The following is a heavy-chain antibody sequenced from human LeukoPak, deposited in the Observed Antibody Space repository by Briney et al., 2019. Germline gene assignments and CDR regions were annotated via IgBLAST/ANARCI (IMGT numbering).Heavy chain of an antibody. CDR2: TSSSSSYI. J-gene: IGHJ4*02. CDR3: ARDYYGDYLFDY. Sequence: PGGSLRLSCAASGFTFTGYSMNWVRQAPGKGLEWVSSTSSSSSYIYYADSVKGRFTISRDNAKNSLHLQMNSLRAEDTAVHYCARDYYGDYLFDYWGQGTLVTVSS. D-gene: IGHD4-17*01. CDR1: GFTFTGYS. V-gene: IGHV3-21*01.